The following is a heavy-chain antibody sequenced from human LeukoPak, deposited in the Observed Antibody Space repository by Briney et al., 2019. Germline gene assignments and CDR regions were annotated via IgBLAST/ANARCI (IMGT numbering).Heavy chain of an antibody. J-gene: IGHJ4*02. D-gene: IGHD6-19*01. CDR3: AKDISPRYSISSGWSRPDY. V-gene: IGHV3-43D*03. CDR2: ISWDGGST. Sequence: GGSLRLSCAASGFTFDDYAMHWVRQAPGKGLEWVSLISWDGGSTYYADSVKGRFTISRDNSKNSLYLHINSLRAEDTALYYCAKDISPRYSISSGWSRPDYWGQGTLVTVSS. CDR1: GFTFDDYA.